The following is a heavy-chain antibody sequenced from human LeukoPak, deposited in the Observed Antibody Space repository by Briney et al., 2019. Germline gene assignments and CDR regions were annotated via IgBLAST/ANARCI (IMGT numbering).Heavy chain of an antibody. Sequence: GGSLRLSCAASGFTFSSYAMSWVRQAPGKGLEWVSAISGSGGSTYYAYSVKGRFTISSANSKNTLYLQMNRLRDEATAVYYCAKDYYDSSGYVPPDAFDIWGQGTMVTVSS. CDR3: AKDYYDSSGYVPPDAFDI. J-gene: IGHJ3*02. CDR1: GFTFSSYA. D-gene: IGHD3-22*01. CDR2: ISGSGGST. V-gene: IGHV3-23*01.